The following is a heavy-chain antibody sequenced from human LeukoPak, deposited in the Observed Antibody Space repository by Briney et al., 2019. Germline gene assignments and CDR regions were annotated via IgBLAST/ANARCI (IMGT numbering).Heavy chain of an antibody. CDR1: GGSISSYY. CDR3: ARDKPYLWFGDMGYYYYMDV. J-gene: IGHJ6*03. Sequence: PSETLSLTCTVSGGSISSYYWSWIRQPAGKGLEWIGRIYTSGSTNYNPSLKSRVTISVDKSKNQFPLKLSSVTAADTAVYYCARDKPYLWFGDMGYYYYMDVWGKGTTVTVSS. V-gene: IGHV4-4*07. D-gene: IGHD3-10*01. CDR2: IYTSGST.